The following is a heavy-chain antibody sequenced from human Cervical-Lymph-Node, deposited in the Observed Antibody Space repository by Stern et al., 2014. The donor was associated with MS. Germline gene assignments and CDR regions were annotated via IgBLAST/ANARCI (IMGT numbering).Heavy chain of an antibody. CDR1: GYSFISHA. CDR3: ARAGYCSPSTCSDAFDI. J-gene: IGHJ3*02. Sequence: QVQLVQSGAEVKDPGASVKVSCKASGYSFISHAMHWVRQAPGQTFEWVGWINGDNGNTKYSQKLQGRVTITRDKTTSTAYMELSSLTSEDTAVYYCARAGYCSPSTCSDAFDIWGQGTMVTVSS. D-gene: IGHD2-15*01. CDR2: INGDNGNT. V-gene: IGHV1-3*01.